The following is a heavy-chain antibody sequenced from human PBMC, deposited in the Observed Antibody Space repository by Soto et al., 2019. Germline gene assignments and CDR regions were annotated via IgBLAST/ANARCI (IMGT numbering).Heavy chain of an antibody. CDR2: INADYGNT. Sequence: QLQLVQSGTELKKPGASVKVSCKASGYTFTNYGITCVRQAPGQGLEWMGWINADYGNTNYEQTFQGSVTMTTDTSTNTAYMELRSLRSDDTAVYYCARKSLSNFNWFDPWGQGTLVTVSS. D-gene: IGHD4-4*01. J-gene: IGHJ5*02. CDR3: ARKSLSNFNWFDP. V-gene: IGHV1-18*04. CDR1: GYTFTNYG.